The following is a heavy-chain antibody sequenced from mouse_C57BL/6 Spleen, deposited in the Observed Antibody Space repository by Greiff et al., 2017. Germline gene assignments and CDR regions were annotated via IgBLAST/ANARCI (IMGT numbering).Heavy chain of an antibody. V-gene: IGHV3-6*01. CDR2: ISYDGSN. CDR3: ALIYYDYDEGWYFDV. J-gene: IGHJ1*03. Sequence: VQLKESGPGLVKPSQSLSLTCSVTGYSITSGYYWNWIRQFPGNKLEWMGYISYDGSNNYNPSLKNRISITRDTSKNQFFLKLNSVTTEDTATYYCALIYYDYDEGWYFDVWGTGTTVTVSS. CDR1: GYSITSGYY. D-gene: IGHD2-4*01.